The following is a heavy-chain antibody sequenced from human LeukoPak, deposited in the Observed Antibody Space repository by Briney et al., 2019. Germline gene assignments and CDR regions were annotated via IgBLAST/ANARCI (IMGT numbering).Heavy chain of an antibody. D-gene: IGHD5-18*01. CDR1: GFTFSSYA. Sequence: PGGSLRLSCAASGFTFSSYAMTWVRQAPGKGLEWVSSISSSSSYIYYADSVKGRFTISRDNAKNSLYLQMNSLRAEDTAVYYCARATPYGYSYGDYWGQGTLVTVSS. CDR2: ISSSSSYI. CDR3: ARATPYGYSYGDY. J-gene: IGHJ4*02. V-gene: IGHV3-21*01.